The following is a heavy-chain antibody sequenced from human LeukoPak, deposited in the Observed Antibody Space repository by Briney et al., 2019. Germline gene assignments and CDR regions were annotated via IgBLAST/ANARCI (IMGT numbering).Heavy chain of an antibody. CDR1: EFSVGSNY. D-gene: IGHD3-10*02. V-gene: IGHV3-66*01. Sequence: GGSLRLSCAASEFSVGSNYMTWVRQAPGKGLEWVSLIYSGGSTYYADSVKGRFTISRDNSKNTLYLQMNSLRAEDTAVYYCARAGRKSRGVDLVRKKETGYYYYMDVWGKGTTVTVSS. CDR3: ARAGRKSRGVDLVRKKETGYYYYMDV. CDR2: IYSGGST. J-gene: IGHJ6*03.